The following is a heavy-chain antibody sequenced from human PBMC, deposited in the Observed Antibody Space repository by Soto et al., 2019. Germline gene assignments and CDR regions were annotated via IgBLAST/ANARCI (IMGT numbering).Heavy chain of an antibody. V-gene: IGHV3-48*03. CDR3: AREKWNRHTQQYDY. CDR1: GFTFSSYE. CDR2: ISSSGSTI. D-gene: IGHD1-1*01. Sequence: PGGSLRLSCAASGFTFSSYEMNWVRQAPGKGLEWVSYISSSGSTIYYADSVKGRFTISRDNAKNSLYLQMNSLRAEDTAVYYCAREKWNRHTQQYDYWGQGTLVTVSS. J-gene: IGHJ4*02.